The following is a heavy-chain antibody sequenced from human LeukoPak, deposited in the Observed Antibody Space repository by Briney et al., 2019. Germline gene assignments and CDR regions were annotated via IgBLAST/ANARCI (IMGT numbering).Heavy chain of an antibody. D-gene: IGHD5-12*01. CDR2: ISYDGSHK. V-gene: IGHV3-30-3*01. CDR3: ARNLIPGRGYSGYGMDV. Sequence: GGSLRLSCAASGFTFSTYAMHWVRQAPGKGLEWVAVISYDGSHKYYADSVKRRSTISRDNSKNTLYLQMSSRRDEDTAVYYCARNLIPGRGYSGYGMDVWGQGTTVTVSS. J-gene: IGHJ6*02. CDR1: GFTFSTYA.